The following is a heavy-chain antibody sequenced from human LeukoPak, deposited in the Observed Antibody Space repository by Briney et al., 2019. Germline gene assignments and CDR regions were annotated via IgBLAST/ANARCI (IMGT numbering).Heavy chain of an antibody. J-gene: IGHJ4*02. V-gene: IGHV3-48*03. CDR2: ISSSGSTI. Sequence: PGGSLRLSCAASGFTFSSYEMNWVRQAPGKGLEWVSYISSSGSTIYYADSVKGRFTISRHNAKNSLYLQMNSLRAEDTAVYYCARGGDDYGDYVDYWGQGTLVTVSS. CDR1: GFTFSSYE. CDR3: ARGGDDYGDYVDY. D-gene: IGHD4-17*01.